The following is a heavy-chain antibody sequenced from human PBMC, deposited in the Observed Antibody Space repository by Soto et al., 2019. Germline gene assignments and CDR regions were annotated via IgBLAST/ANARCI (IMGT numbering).Heavy chain of an antibody. CDR2: ISSSSSTI. J-gene: IGHJ5*02. V-gene: IGHV3-48*03. CDR3: AREGGFDWFDP. CDR1: GFTFSDYE. Sequence: VELVESGGALVQPGGSLRLSCVASGFTFSDYEMNWVRQAPGKGLEWVSYISSSSSTIYYADSVKGRFTISRDNAKNSLYLQMHSLRDDDTALYYCAREGGFDWFDPWGQGTLVTVSS.